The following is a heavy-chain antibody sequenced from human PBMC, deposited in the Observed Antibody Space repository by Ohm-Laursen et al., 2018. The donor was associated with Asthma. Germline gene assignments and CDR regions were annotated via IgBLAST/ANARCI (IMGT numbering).Heavy chain of an antibody. J-gene: IGHJ4*02. CDR2: GGSYYDGGLK. Sequence: SLRLSCAASGFTFRSSAMHWVRQAPGKGLEWVAVGGSYYDGGLKYYADSVNGRFTVSRDDSKNTLYLQMNSLRDDDTAVYYCARGYYDDSRASYYFDYWGQGTLVTVSS. CDR1: GFTFRSSA. CDR3: ARGYYDDSRASYYFDY. D-gene: IGHD3-22*01. V-gene: IGHV3-30-3*01.